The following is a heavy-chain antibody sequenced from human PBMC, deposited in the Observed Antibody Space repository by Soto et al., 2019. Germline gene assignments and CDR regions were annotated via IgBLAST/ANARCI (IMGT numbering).Heavy chain of an antibody. CDR3: ATHCRSTSCYVTVDP. V-gene: IGHV4-34*01. D-gene: IGHD2-2*01. CDR2: ISHSGNT. CDR1: GGSSSDNY. J-gene: IGHJ5*02. Sequence: QVQVQQWGAGLLKPSETLSLTCAVHGGSSSDNYWSWIRQPPGKGLEWIGEISHSGNTKYSPSLKSRVTISIDTSKNQISLKLSSVPAADTAVYYCATHCRSTSCYVTVDPWGPGTRVTVSS.